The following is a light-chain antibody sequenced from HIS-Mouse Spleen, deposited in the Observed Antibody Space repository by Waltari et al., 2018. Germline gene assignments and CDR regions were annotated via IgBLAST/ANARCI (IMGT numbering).Light chain of an antibody. CDR1: QGISSY. J-gene: IGKJ4*01. Sequence: DIQLTQSPSFLSASVGDRVTITCRASQGISSYLAWYQQKPGKAPKLLIYAASTLQSGVPSRFSGSGSGTEFTLTISSLQPEDFATYYCHQSSSLPLTFGGGTKVEIK. CDR3: HQSSSLPLT. CDR2: AAS. V-gene: IGKV1-9*01.